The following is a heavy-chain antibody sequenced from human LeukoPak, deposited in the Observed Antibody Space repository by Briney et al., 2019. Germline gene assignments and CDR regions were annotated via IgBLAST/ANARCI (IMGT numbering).Heavy chain of an antibody. V-gene: IGHV3-74*01. CDR2: INRDGSSV. CDR1: GFTFSSYW. CDR3: ARGGSGSYSYRAY. Sequence: PGGSLRLSCAASGFTFSSYWMHWVRQAPGKGLVWVSRINRDGSSVSYADAVMGRFTIPRDNANPTLYLQMNSLRAEDTAVYYCARGGSGSYSYRAYWGQGTLVTVSS. J-gene: IGHJ4*02. D-gene: IGHD3-10*01.